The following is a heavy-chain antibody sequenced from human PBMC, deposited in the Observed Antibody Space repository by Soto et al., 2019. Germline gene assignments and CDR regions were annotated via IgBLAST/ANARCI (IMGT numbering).Heavy chain of an antibody. V-gene: IGHV4-31*03. Sequence: LSLTCTVSGGSISSGGYYWSWIRQHPGKGLEWIGYIYYSGSTYYNPSLKSRVTISVDTSKNQFSLKLSSVTAADTAVYYCARQGGSLGGYYYYGMDVWGQGTTVTVSS. J-gene: IGHJ6*02. D-gene: IGHD3-10*01. CDR3: ARQGGSLGGYYYYGMDV. CDR1: GGSISSGGYY. CDR2: IYYSGST.